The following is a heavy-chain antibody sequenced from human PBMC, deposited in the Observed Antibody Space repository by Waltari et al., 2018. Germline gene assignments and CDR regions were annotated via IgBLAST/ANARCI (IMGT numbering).Heavy chain of an antibody. J-gene: IGHJ4*02. CDR2: ISGSGATT. CDR3: AKGSRGYTAFYFDY. Sequence: EVEVEESGGTLVQPGGSLRLSFAASVFPFCFHAMSWVRQAPGKGLEWVSSISGSGATTFYADSVRGRFTISRDNSWDTMYLQMNTLRDEDTAVYFCAKGSRGYTAFYFDYWGQGTLVTVSS. D-gene: IGHD3-22*01. CDR1: VFPFCFHA. V-gene: IGHV3-23*04.